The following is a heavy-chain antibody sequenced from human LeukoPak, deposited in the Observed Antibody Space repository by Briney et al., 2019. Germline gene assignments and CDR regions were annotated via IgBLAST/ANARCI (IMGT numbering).Heavy chain of an antibody. Sequence: PSETLSLTCTVSGGSISSYYWSWIRQPPGKGLEWIGYIYYSGSTNYNPSLKSRVTISVDTSKNQFSLKLSSVTAADTAVYYCARDAYCSSTSCYSSNWGQGTLVTVSS. CDR3: ARDAYCSSTSCYSSN. CDR1: GGSISSYY. CDR2: IYYSGST. V-gene: IGHV4-59*01. D-gene: IGHD2-2*01. J-gene: IGHJ4*02.